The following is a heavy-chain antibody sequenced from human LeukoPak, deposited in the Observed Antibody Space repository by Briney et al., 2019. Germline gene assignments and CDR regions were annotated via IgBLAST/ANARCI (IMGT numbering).Heavy chain of an antibody. Sequence: PSETLSLTCTVSGGSVSSGSYYWSWIRQPPGKGLEWIGYIYYSGGTNYNPSLKSRVTISVDTSKNQFSLKLSSATAADTAVYYCARLPYYDILTGYIDYWGQGTLVTVSS. J-gene: IGHJ4*02. CDR2: IYYSGGT. CDR1: GGSVSSGSYY. V-gene: IGHV4-61*01. D-gene: IGHD3-9*01. CDR3: ARLPYYDILTGYIDY.